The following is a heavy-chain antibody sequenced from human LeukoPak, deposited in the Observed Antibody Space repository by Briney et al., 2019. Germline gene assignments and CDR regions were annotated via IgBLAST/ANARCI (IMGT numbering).Heavy chain of an antibody. CDR2: ISYDGSDK. D-gene: IGHD2/OR15-2a*01. CDR1: GYTFTGYY. J-gene: IGHJ4*02. Sequence: SCKASGYTFTGYYMHWVRPAPGKGLEWLSAISYDGSDKYYAGSVKGRFTISRDNSKNTLYLQTNSLRAEDTAVYYCAREGQSIYVFDYWGQGTLLTVSS. V-gene: IGHV3-30*04. CDR3: AREGQSIYVFDY.